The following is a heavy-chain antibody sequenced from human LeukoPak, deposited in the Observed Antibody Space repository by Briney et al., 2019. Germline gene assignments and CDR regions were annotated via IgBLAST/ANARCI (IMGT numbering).Heavy chain of an antibody. CDR3: ARVHHYDSSGYYWDY. Sequence: PGGSLRLSCAASGFTVSSNYMSWVRQAPGKGLEWVSVIYSGVSTYYADSVQGRFTISRDNSKNTLYLQMNSLRAEDTAVYYCARVHHYDSSGYYWDYWGQGTLVTVSS. V-gene: IGHV3-53*01. CDR1: GFTVSSNY. CDR2: IYSGVST. J-gene: IGHJ4*02. D-gene: IGHD3-22*01.